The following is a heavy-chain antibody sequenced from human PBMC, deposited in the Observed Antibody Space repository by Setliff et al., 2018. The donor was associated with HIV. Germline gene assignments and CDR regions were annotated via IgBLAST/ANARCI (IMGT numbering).Heavy chain of an antibody. Sequence: PSETLSLTCTVSGGSISGYYWSWIRQPPGKGLEWIGYIYYSGSTNYNPSLKSRVTISVDTSKNQFSLKLSSVTAADTAVYYCARDRKSLGYNFWSGFRPDAAFDIWGQGTMVTVSS. J-gene: IGHJ3*02. CDR1: GGSISGYY. CDR3: ARDRKSLGYNFWSGFRPDAAFDI. CDR2: IYYSGST. D-gene: IGHD3-3*01. V-gene: IGHV4-59*01.